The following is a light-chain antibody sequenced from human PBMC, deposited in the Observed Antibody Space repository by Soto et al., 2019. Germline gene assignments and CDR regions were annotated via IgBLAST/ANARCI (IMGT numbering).Light chain of an antibody. Sequence: DIQMTQSTSSLSASVGDRVTITCRASQDIRNDLGWYQQEPGKAPKRLIYSASTLESGVPPRFSGSGSGTEFTLTIISLQPEDFATYFCLQRHTRPYSFGQGTRLDFK. CDR3: LQRHTRPYS. J-gene: IGKJ2*03. CDR1: QDIRND. CDR2: SAS. V-gene: IGKV1-17*01.